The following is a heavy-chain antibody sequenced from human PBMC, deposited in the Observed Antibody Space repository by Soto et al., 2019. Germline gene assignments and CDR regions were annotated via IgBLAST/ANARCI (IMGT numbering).Heavy chain of an antibody. J-gene: IGHJ6*02. V-gene: IGHV1-2*02. CDR2: ISPNSGDT. CDR3: ARDARGTRGFDEMDI. D-gene: IGHD3-9*01. CDR1: GYIFTGYH. Sequence: ASVKVSCTASGYIFTGYHIHWVRQAPGRGLEWMGWISPNSGDTEYAQNFQGRVTMTRDTSFNLVYMEMSGLMSDDTAVYYCARDARGTRGFDEMDIWGQGTTVTVSS.